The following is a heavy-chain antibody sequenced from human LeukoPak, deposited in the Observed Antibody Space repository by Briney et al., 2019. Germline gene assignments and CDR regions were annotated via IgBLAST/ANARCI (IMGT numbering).Heavy chain of an antibody. J-gene: IGHJ4*02. CDR1: GYTFTDFY. Sequence: ASVKVSCKASGYTFTDFYMHWVRQAPGQGLEWMGWTNPNSGGTNYAQKFQGRVTVTRDTSIRTAYMELSRLTSDDTAVYYCARAGIVIVPAEGDWGQGTLVTVSS. D-gene: IGHD2-2*01. CDR2: TNPNSGGT. V-gene: IGHV1-2*02. CDR3: ARAGIVIVPAEGD.